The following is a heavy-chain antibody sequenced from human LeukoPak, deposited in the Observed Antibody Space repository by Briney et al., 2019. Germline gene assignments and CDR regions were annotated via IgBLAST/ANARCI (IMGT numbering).Heavy chain of an antibody. CDR3: ARDGGLRWLHPFDY. CDR2: ISSSSSYI. V-gene: IGHV3-21*01. D-gene: IGHD5-24*01. CDR1: GFTFSSYS. Sequence: GGSLRLSCAASGFTFSSYSMNWVRQAPGKGLEWVSSISSSSSYIYYADSVKGRFTISRDNAKNSLYLQMNSLRAEDTAVYYCARDGGLRWLHPFDYWGQGTLVTVSS. J-gene: IGHJ4*02.